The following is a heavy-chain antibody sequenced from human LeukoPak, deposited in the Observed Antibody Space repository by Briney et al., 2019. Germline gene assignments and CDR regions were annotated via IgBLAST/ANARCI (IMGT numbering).Heavy chain of an antibody. Sequence: SETLSLTCAASGYSISSGYYWGWIRQPPGKGLEWIGSIYHSGSTYYNPSLKSRVTISVDTSKNQFSLKLSSVTAADTAVYYCARQVVPAAIHSQFYFDYWGQGTLVTVSS. D-gene: IGHD2-2*02. CDR1: GYSISSGYY. CDR3: ARQVVPAAIHSQFYFDY. CDR2: IYHSGST. V-gene: IGHV4-38-2*01. J-gene: IGHJ4*02.